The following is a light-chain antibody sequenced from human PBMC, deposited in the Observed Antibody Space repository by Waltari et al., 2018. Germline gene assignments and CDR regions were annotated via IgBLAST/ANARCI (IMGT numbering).Light chain of an antibody. V-gene: IGKV3-11*01. J-gene: IGKJ5*01. CDR2: DTS. Sequence: EIVLTQSPATLSLSPGERATLFCRAIQSVSPYFAWYQQKPGQAPRRLIYDTSNRAAGIPARFMGRGSGTDFTLTIGGLAPEDVAVYYCQQGSPFGQGTRLEL. CDR3: QQGSP. CDR1: QSVSPY.